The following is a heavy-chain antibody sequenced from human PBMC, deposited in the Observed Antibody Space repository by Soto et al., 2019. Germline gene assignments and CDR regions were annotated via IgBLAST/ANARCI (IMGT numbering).Heavy chain of an antibody. J-gene: IGHJ4*02. CDR2: ISYDGSNK. CDR3: AKDLTYGGYYDSSGYPH. CDR1: GFTFSSEG. Sequence: PGGSLRLSCAASGFTFSSEGMHWVRQAPGKGLEWVAVISYDGSNKYYADSVKGRFTISRDNSKNTLYLQMNSLRAEDTAVYYCAKDLTYGGYYDSSGYPHWGQGTLVTVSS. V-gene: IGHV3-30*18. D-gene: IGHD3-22*01.